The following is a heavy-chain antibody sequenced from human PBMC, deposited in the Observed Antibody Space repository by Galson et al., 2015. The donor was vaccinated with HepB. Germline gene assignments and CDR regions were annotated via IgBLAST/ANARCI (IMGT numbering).Heavy chain of an antibody. Sequence: SVKVSCKASGGTFSSYAISWVRQAPGQGLEWMGGIIPIFGTANYAQKFQGRVTITADESTSTAYMELSSLRSEDTAVYYCARGPYCSSTSCYHYYYGMDVWGQGTTVTVSS. D-gene: IGHD2-2*01. CDR1: GGTFSSYA. CDR3: ARGPYCSSTSCYHYYYGMDV. J-gene: IGHJ6*02. CDR2: IIPIFGTA. V-gene: IGHV1-69*13.